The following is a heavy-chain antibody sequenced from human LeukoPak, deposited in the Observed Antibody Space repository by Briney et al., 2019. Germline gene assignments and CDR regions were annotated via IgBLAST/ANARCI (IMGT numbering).Heavy chain of an antibody. D-gene: IGHD3-22*01. CDR2: INDDGSDT. V-gene: IGHV3-74*01. CDR3: VRGGPSTWF. CDR1: GFTFKLYW. Sequence: PGGSLRLSCAAYGFTFKLYWMHWVRQVPGKGPVWVARINDDGSDTVYADSVKGRFTISRDDAKNMLFLQMNSLRGEDTAVYHCVRGGPSTWFWGQGTLVTVSS. J-gene: IGHJ4*02.